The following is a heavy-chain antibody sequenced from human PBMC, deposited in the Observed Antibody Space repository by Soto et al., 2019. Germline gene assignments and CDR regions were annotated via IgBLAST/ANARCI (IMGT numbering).Heavy chain of an antibody. CDR1: GLTLSSYE. D-gene: IGHD5-18*01. Sequence: PEGSMRLSCAASGLTLSSYEMNWVRQAPGKGLEWVSYISSSGSTIYYADSVKGRFTISRDNAKNSLYLQMNSLRAEDTAVYYCARDRAVDSYGQRYCYLDLSSRGTLVT. CDR2: ISSSGSTI. CDR3: ARDRAVDSYGQRYCYLDL. J-gene: IGHJ2*01. V-gene: IGHV3-48*03.